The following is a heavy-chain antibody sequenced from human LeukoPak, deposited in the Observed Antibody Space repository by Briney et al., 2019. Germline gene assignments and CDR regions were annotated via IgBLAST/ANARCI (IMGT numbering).Heavy chain of an antibody. CDR1: GFTFSSYS. J-gene: IGHJ4*02. D-gene: IGHD6-19*01. Sequence: GGSLRLSCAASGFTFSSYSMNWVRQAPGKGLEWVSSISSSSSYIYYADSVKGRFTISRDNAKNSLYLQMNSLRAEDTAVYYCARSTPSGPGNHFDYWGQGTLVTVSS. V-gene: IGHV3-21*01. CDR3: ARSTPSGPGNHFDY. CDR2: ISSSSSYI.